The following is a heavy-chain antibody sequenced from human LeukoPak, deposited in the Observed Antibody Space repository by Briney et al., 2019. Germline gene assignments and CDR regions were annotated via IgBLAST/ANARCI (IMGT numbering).Heavy chain of an antibody. V-gene: IGHV3-11*01. CDR1: GVTFEDYY. Sequence: GGSLRLSCTGSGVTFEDYYLSWIRQAPGKGLEWISYVSSTGGDKFYADPVKGRFTISRDNARNSVYMEMNDLIAKDTAFYYCARGENGSFDRWGQGTLVIVSS. CDR3: ARGENGSFDR. CDR2: VSSTGGDK. J-gene: IGHJ4*02. D-gene: IGHD3-10*01.